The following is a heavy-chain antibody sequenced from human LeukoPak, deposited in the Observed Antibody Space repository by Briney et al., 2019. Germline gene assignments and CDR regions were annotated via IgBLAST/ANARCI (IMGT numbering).Heavy chain of an antibody. V-gene: IGHV4-59*12. J-gene: IGHJ6*03. Sequence: SETLSLTCTVSGGSISSYYGSWIRQPRERGVEWMGYNYYSGSTNYNPSLKSRVTISVDKSKNQSSLQLSYVTAADTAVYSCARGLWFGELLSPYYSCYMVVGGKGTTVTVSS. CDR3: ARGLWFGELLSPYYSCYMVV. D-gene: IGHD3-10*01. CDR1: GGSISSYY. CDR2: NYYSGST.